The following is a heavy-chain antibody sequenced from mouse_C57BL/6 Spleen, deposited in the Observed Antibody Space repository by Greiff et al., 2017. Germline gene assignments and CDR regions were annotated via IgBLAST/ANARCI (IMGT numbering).Heavy chain of an antibody. D-gene: IGHD3-1*01. CDR1: GYAFSSSW. V-gene: IGHV1-82*01. CDR2: IYPGDGDP. Sequence: QVQLKQSGPELVKPGASVKISCKASGYAFSSSWMNWVKQRPGKGLEWIGRIYPGDGDPNYNGKFKGKATLTADKSSSTAYMQLSSLTSEDSAVYFCARGGGGSYAMDYWGQGTSVTFSS. J-gene: IGHJ4*01. CDR3: ARGGGGSYAMDY.